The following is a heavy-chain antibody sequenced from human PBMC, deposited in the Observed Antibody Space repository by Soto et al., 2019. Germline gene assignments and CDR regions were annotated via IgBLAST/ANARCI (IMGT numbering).Heavy chain of an antibody. D-gene: IGHD3-10*01. Sequence: SETLSLTCTVSGGSISDFYGSWIRQPPGRGLEWIGYIFYSRITNYNSSLKSRVTISVDTSKNQFSLELSSVIAADTAAYFCARTTRGHHYGSIMGCWGQGILVT. CDR1: GGSISDFY. CDR2: IFYSRIT. CDR3: ARTTRGHHYGSIMGC. V-gene: IGHV4-59*01. J-gene: IGHJ4*02.